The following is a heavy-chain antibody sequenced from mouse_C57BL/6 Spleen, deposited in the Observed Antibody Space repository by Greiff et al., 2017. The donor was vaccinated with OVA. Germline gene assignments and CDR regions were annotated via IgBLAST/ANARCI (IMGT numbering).Heavy chain of an antibody. Sequence: EVHLVESGGGLVQPGGSMKLSCVASGFTFSNYWMNWVRQSPEKGLEWVAQIRLKSDNYATHYAESVKGRFTISRDDSKSSVYLQMNNLRAEDTGIYYCTRYYGSSFYYFDYWGQGTTLTVSS. J-gene: IGHJ2*01. V-gene: IGHV6-3*01. CDR2: IRLKSDNYAT. CDR3: TRYYGSSFYYFDY. CDR1: GFTFSNYW. D-gene: IGHD1-1*01.